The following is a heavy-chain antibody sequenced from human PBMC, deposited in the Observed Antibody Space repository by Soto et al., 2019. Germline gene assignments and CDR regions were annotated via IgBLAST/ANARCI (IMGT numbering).Heavy chain of an antibody. CDR2: IYHSGTT. CDR3: ARTDIFD. CDR1: GDSISSGYY. D-gene: IGHD2-15*01. Sequence: SETLSLICAVSGDSISSGYYWAWIRQPPGKGLEWIGSIYHSGTTYYNPSLTSRVTISVDTSKNHFSLTLSSVTAADSAVYYCARTDIFD. J-gene: IGHJ4*01. V-gene: IGHV4-38-2*01.